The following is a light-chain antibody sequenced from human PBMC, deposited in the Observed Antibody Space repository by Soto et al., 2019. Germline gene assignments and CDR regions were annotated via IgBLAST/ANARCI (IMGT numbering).Light chain of an antibody. CDR2: TNK. Sequence: QSVLTQPPSVSGAPGQRVTISCTGGSANIGAGYDVHWYQHVPGTAPKLLIYTNKHRPSDIPDRFSGSKSATSASLTLTGLQAEDEADYYCQSYDVSLSAVVFGGGTKLTVL. J-gene: IGLJ2*01. V-gene: IGLV1-40*01. CDR3: QSYDVSLSAVV. CDR1: SANIGAGYD.